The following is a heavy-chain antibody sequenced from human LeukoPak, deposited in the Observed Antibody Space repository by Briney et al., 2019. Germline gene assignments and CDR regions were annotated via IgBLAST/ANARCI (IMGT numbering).Heavy chain of an antibody. CDR1: GFTFSIYS. Sequence: GGSLRLSCAASGFTFSIYSMNWVRQAPGKGLEWVSYISSTGSPIYYADSLKGRFTISRDNAKNSLYLQMNSLRDEDTAVYYCARGSTSGGAFDIWGQGTMVTVSS. D-gene: IGHD1-26*01. J-gene: IGHJ3*02. CDR2: ISSTGSPI. V-gene: IGHV3-48*02. CDR3: ARGSTSGGAFDI.